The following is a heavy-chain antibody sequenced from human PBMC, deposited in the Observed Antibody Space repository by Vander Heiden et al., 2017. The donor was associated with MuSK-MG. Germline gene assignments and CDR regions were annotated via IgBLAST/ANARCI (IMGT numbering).Heavy chain of an antibody. CDR3: ARGPTYGDDVGLWAFDI. J-gene: IGHJ3*02. CDR1: GGSFSGYY. Sequence: QVQLQQWGAGLLKPSETLSLTCAVYGGSFSGYYWSWLRQPPGKGLEWIGEINHSGSTNYNPSRKRRVTISVDTSKNQFALKLSSVTAAEKAVYYCARGPTYGDDVGLWAFDIWGQGTMVTVSS. V-gene: IGHV4-34*01. D-gene: IGHD4-17*01. CDR2: INHSGST.